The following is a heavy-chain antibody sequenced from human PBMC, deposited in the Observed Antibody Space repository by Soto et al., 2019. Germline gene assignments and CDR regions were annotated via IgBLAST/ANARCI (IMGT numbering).Heavy chain of an antibody. V-gene: IGHV3-74*01. CDR1: GFTFTSYW. Sequence: GGSLRLSCAASGFTFTSYWMHWVRQSPGKGLVWVSRINPDGSRTSYADSVKGRFTISRDNAKNTLYLQMNSLGAEDTAVYYCARVAVTTYDFDYWGHGTLVTVSS. CDR2: INPDGSRT. D-gene: IGHD4-17*01. CDR3: ARVAVTTYDFDY. J-gene: IGHJ4*01.